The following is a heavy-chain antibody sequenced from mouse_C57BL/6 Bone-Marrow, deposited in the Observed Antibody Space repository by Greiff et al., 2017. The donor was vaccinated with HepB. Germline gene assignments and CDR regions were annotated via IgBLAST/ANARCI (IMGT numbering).Heavy chain of an antibody. CDR3: ARKGYDYDNYFDY. Sequence: VQLQQSGAELARPGASVKLSCKASGYTFTSYGISWVKQRTGQGLEWIGEIYPRSGNTYYNEKFKGKATLTADKSSSTAYMELRSLTSEDSAVYFCARKGYDYDNYFDYWGQGTTRTVSS. CDR1: GYTFTSYG. J-gene: IGHJ2*01. V-gene: IGHV1-81*01. D-gene: IGHD2-4*01. CDR2: IYPRSGNT.